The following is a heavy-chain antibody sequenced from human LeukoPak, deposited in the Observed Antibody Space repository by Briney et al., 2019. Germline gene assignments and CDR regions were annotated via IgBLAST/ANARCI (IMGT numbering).Heavy chain of an antibody. CDR1: GGSVSSGSYY. D-gene: IGHD3-16*01. CDR3: ARGAGFLGDMDV. J-gene: IGHJ6*03. Sequence: TLSLPCTVPGGSVSSGSYYWSWVRQPAGKGLEWIGRIYTSGSTNYNPSLKSRVTISVDTSKNQFSLRLSSVTAADTAVYYCARGAGFLGDMDVWGKGTTVTVSS. CDR2: IYTSGST. V-gene: IGHV4-61*02.